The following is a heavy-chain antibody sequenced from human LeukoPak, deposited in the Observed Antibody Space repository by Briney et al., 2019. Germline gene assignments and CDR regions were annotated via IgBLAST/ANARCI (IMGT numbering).Heavy chain of an antibody. CDR2: IMSTGPSTISI. V-gene: IGHV1-46*01. J-gene: IGHJ4*02. CDR1: GYTFTNYY. CDR3: ARAAYSRWSHFDY. Sequence: ASVKVSCKASGYTFTNYYIHWVRQAPGQGLEWMGIIMSTGPSTISISYAQRFQGRVTITWDTSTTTVYMEMSGLRSEDTAVYYCARAAYSRWSHFDYWGQGTLVAVSS. D-gene: IGHD2-15*01.